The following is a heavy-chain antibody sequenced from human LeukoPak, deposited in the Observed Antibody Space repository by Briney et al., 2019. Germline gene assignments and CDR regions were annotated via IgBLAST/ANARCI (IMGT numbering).Heavy chain of an antibody. J-gene: IGHJ4*02. CDR1: GGSISNYY. CDR2: IYYTGST. Sequence: SETLSLTCTVSGGSISNYYWSWIRQPPGRGLEWIGYIYYTGSTNYNPSLKSRLTMSVDTSKKQFSLKLSSVTAADTAVYYCAREFVDIVAPRAAFDYWGQGTLVTVSS. V-gene: IGHV4-59*12. CDR3: AREFVDIVAPRAAFDY. D-gene: IGHD5-12*01.